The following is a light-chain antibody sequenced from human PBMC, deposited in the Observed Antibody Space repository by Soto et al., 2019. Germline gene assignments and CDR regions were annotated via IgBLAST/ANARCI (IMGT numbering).Light chain of an antibody. V-gene: IGLV2-11*01. J-gene: IGLJ2*01. CDR1: SSDVGTYNY. CDR3: CSDAGSYPSV. CDR2: DVS. Sequence: QSALTQPRSVSGSPGQSVTISCTGTSSDVGTYNYVSWYQQHPGKAPKLMIYDVSQRPSGVPDRFSGSKSGNTASLTISGLKAEDESDYYCCSDAGSYPSVLGGGTKLTVL.